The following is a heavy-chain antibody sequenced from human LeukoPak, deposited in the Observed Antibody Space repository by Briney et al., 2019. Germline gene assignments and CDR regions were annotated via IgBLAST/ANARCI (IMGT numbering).Heavy chain of an antibody. V-gene: IGHV3-7*04. CDR2: IKEDGSEK. J-gene: IGHJ5*01. CDR1: GFTFSNYF. CDR3: GRDPDS. Sequence: GGSLRLSCAASGFTFSNYFMSWVRQAPGKGLEWVANIKEDGSEKYYVDSVKGRFTISRDNAKNSLYLQMNSLTAEDTAVYYCGRDPDSWGQGTVVTVSS.